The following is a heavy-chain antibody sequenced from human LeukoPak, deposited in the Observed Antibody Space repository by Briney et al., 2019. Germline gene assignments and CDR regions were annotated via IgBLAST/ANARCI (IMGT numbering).Heavy chain of an antibody. J-gene: IGHJ4*02. Sequence: GGSLRLSCAASWFTFDDYSMHWVRQAPGKGLEWVSLFSGDGGSTYYADSVKGRFTISRDNSKNSLYLQMNSLRTEDTALYYCAKDISHGSGSYYNFDYWGQGTLVTVSS. D-gene: IGHD3-10*01. CDR2: FSGDGGST. V-gene: IGHV3-43*02. CDR3: AKDISHGSGSYYNFDY. CDR1: WFTFDDYS.